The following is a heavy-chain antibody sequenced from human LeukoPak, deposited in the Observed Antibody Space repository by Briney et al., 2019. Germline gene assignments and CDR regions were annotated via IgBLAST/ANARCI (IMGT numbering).Heavy chain of an antibody. CDR3: AKGPPKYDILTGYYRSYYYYYMDV. V-gene: IGHV3-30*02. CDR2: IRYDGSNK. J-gene: IGHJ6*03. CDR1: GFTFSSYG. Sequence: GGSLRLSCAASGFTFSSYGMHWVRQAPGKGLEWVAFIRYDGSNKYYADSVKGRFTISRDNSKNTLYLQMNSLRAEDTAVYYCAKGPPKYDILTGYYRSYYYYYMDVWGKGTTVTISS. D-gene: IGHD3-9*01.